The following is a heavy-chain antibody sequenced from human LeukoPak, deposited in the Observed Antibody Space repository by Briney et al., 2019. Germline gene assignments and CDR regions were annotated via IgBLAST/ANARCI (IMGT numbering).Heavy chain of an antibody. CDR3: ARDRTTGASLVFLVQ. CDR1: GFTFSSYS. J-gene: IGHJ4*02. D-gene: IGHD3-9*01. V-gene: IGHV3-21*01. Sequence: WGTLRLSCAASGFTFSSYSMTWVRQAPGKGLEWVSSMSYGSTSIYYADSVRGRFTISRNNAKKSLFLVMNILRAEDTAVYYCARDRTTGASLVFLVQWGQGTLVTVSS. CDR2: MSYGSTSI.